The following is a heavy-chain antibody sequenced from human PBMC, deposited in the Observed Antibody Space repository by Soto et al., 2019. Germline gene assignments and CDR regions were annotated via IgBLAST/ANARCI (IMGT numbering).Heavy chain of an antibody. CDR3: AKDPHVRFLEWLFPAFDY. CDR1: GFTFSSYA. J-gene: IGHJ4*02. Sequence: GGSLRLSCAASGFTFSSYAMSWVRQAPGKGLEWVSAISGSGGSTYYADSVKGRFTISRDNSKNTLYLQMNSLRAEDTAVYYCAKDPHVRFLEWLFPAFDYWGQGTLVTVSS. D-gene: IGHD3-3*01. V-gene: IGHV3-23*01. CDR2: ISGSGGST.